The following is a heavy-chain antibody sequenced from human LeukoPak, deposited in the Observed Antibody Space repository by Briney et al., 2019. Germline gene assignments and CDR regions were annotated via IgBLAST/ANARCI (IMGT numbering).Heavy chain of an antibody. CDR1: GGSFSGYY. V-gene: IGHV4-34*01. CDR2: INHSGST. D-gene: IGHD3-16*02. Sequence: PSETLSLTRAVYGGSFSGYYWSWIRQPPGKGLEWIGEINHSGSTNYNPSLKSRVTISVDTSKNQFSLKLSSVTAADTAVYYCARARGDYDYIWGSYRQRNPFDYWGQGTLVTVSS. CDR3: ARARGDYDYIWGSYRQRNPFDY. J-gene: IGHJ4*02.